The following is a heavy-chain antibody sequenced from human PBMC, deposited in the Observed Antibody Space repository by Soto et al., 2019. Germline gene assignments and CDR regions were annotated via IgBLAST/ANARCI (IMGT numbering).Heavy chain of an antibody. Sequence: QVQLVQSGAEVKKPGSSVNVSCKASGGTFSSCSISWVRRAPGQGLEWMARIIPVINMANYAQKFQGRVTINADKSTSTAYMELSSLRSEDTAVYYCACYDNSGNYPRWFDPWGQGTLVTVSS. V-gene: IGHV1-69*02. J-gene: IGHJ5*02. CDR3: ACYDNSGNYPRWFDP. CDR2: IIPVINMA. D-gene: IGHD3-22*01. CDR1: GGTFSSCS.